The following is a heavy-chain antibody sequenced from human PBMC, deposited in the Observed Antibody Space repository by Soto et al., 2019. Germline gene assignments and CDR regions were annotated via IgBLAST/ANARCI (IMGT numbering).Heavy chain of an antibody. D-gene: IGHD5-12*01. CDR3: ARGASGYSGYEYY. CDR2: ISSSSSYI. V-gene: IGHV3-21*01. CDR1: GFTFSSYS. Sequence: GGSLRLSCAASGFTFSSYSMNWVRQAPGKGLEWVSSISSSSSYIYYADSVKGRFTISRDNAKNSLYLQMNSLRAEDTAVYYCARGASGYSGYEYYWGQGTLVTVSS. J-gene: IGHJ4*02.